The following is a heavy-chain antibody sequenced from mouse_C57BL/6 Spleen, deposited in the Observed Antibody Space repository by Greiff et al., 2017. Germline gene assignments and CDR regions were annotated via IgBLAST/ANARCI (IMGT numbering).Heavy chain of an antibody. V-gene: IGHV1-53*01. J-gene: IGHJ3*01. D-gene: IGHD2-12*01. CDR1: GYTFTSYW. CDR2: INPSNGGT. Sequence: QVQLQQPGTELVKPGASVKLSCKASGYTFTSYWMHWVKQRPGQGLEWIGNINPSNGGTNYNETFKSKATLTVDKSSSTAYMQLSSLTSEDSAVYYCARSGSYDGPFAYWGQGTLVTVSA. CDR3: ARSGSYDGPFAY.